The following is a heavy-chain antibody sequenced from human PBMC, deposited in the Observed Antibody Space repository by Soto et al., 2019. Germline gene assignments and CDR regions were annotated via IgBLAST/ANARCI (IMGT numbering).Heavy chain of an antibody. J-gene: IGHJ6*02. V-gene: IGHV1-69*12. CDR2: TIPMVGTT. Sequence: QVQLVQSGAEVKKPESSVRVSCKASGGTFNSYAITWVRQAPGQGLEWMGGTIPMVGTTNYAEKFQGRVTITADESTNTAYMELSSLRSEDTAVYYCTRCGIRYHSIGYYLGIDGMDVWGQGTTVIVSS. CDR1: GGTFNSYA. CDR3: TRCGIRYHSIGYYLGIDGMDV. D-gene: IGHD3-22*01.